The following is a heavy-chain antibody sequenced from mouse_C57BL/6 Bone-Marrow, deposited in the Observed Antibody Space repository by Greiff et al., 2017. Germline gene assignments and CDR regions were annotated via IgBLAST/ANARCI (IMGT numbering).Heavy chain of an antibody. J-gene: IGHJ3*01. CDR2: IDPSDSET. CDR3: ALLTGTCWFAY. CDR1: GYTFTSYW. D-gene: IGHD4-1*01. V-gene: IGHV1-52*01. Sequence: QVQLQQPGAELVRPGSSVKLSCKASGYTFTSYWMHWVKQRPIQGLEWIGNIDPSDSETHYNQKFKDKATLTVDKSSSTAYMQLSSLTSEDSAVYYCALLTGTCWFAYWGQGTLVTVSA.